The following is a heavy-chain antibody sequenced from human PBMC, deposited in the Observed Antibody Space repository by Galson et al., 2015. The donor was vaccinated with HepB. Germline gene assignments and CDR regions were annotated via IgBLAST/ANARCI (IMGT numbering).Heavy chain of an antibody. CDR2: IIPILGIS. Sequence: SVKVSCKASGGTFNNYAFNWMRQAPGQGLEWMGRIIPILGISNYAQKFQGRVTITAAKSTSAAYMQLSSLGSEDTAVYYCARDPELWFGDPPYGDPNNEGSWGQGTLVTVSS. D-gene: IGHD3-10*01. CDR1: GGTFNNYA. J-gene: IGHJ5*02. V-gene: IGHV1-69*04. CDR3: ARDPELWFGDPPYGDPNNEGS.